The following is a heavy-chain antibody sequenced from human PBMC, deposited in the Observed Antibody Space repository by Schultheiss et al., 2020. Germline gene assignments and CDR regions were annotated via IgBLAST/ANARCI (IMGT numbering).Heavy chain of an antibody. V-gene: IGHV3-7*01. CDR2: IKQDGSEK. CDR3: ARANCDYDYYGIDV. CDR1: GFNFSSYW. Sequence: GGSLRLSCAASGFNFSSYWMTWVRQAPGKGLEWVPNIKQDGSEKYYEDSVKGRCTTSRGNSENSLYLQMNNLRAEDAAVYYCARANCDYDYYGIDVWGQGTTVTVSS. D-gene: IGHD1-1*01. J-gene: IGHJ6*02.